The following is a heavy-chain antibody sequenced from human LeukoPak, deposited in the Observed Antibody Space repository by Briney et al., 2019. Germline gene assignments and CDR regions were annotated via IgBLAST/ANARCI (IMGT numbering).Heavy chain of an antibody. CDR2: IYYSGST. V-gene: IGHV4-59*12. J-gene: IGHJ6*02. D-gene: IGHD3-10*01. CDR1: GGSISSYY. Sequence: SETLSLTCTVSGGSISSYYWSWIRQPPGKGLEWIGYIYYSGSTNYNPSLKSRVTISVDTSKNQFSLKLSSVTAADTAVYYCARDREYYYGSGRNYYGMDVWGQGTTVTVSS. CDR3: ARDREYYYGSGRNYYGMDV.